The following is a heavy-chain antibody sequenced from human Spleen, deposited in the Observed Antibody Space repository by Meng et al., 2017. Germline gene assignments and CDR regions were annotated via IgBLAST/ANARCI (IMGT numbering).Heavy chain of an antibody. V-gene: IGHV4-4*02. CDR3: ARVGSSSWFVAD. J-gene: IGHJ4*02. CDR1: GGSISSSNW. D-gene: IGHD6-13*01. Sequence: GPGLVKPAGTQSLTCAVSGGSISSSNWWSWGRQSPGKGLEWIGEIYDGGSTNYNPSLKSRVTISVDKSKNQFSLKLSSVTAADTAVYYCARVGSSSWFVADWGQGTLVTVSS. CDR2: IYDGGST.